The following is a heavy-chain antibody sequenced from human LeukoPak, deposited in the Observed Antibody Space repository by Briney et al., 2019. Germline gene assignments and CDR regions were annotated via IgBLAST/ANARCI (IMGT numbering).Heavy chain of an antibody. CDR2: IYTSGST. V-gene: IGHV4-4*07. Sequence: SETLSLTCTVSGGSLSSYYWSWIRQPAGKGLEWIGRIYTSGSTNYNPSPKSRVTMSVDTSKNQFSLKLSSVTAADTAVYYCARDEGWSGYSYFQHWGQGTLVTVSS. CDR1: GGSLSSYY. D-gene: IGHD3-3*01. CDR3: ARDEGWSGYSYFQH. J-gene: IGHJ1*01.